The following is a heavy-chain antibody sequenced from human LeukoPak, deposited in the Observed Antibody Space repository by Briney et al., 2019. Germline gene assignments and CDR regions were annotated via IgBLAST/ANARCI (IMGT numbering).Heavy chain of an antibody. CDR3: ARGCYDSSGYYHDY. CDR2: IYHSGST. D-gene: IGHD3-22*01. Sequence: SETLSLTCAVSGGSISSGGYSWSWIRQPPGKGLEWIGYIYHSGSTYYNPSLKSRVTISVDRSKNQFSLKLSSATAADTAVYYCARGCYDSSGYYHDYWGQGTLVTVSS. J-gene: IGHJ4*02. V-gene: IGHV4-30-2*01. CDR1: GGSISSGGYS.